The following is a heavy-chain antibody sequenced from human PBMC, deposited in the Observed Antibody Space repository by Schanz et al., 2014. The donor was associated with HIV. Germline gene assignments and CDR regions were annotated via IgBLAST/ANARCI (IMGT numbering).Heavy chain of an antibody. J-gene: IGHJ6*02. V-gene: IGHV1-18*01. CDR3: ARGARYGMDV. CDR2: ISAYNGKT. CDR1: GYIFTSNG. Sequence: QVQLVQSGAEVKKPGASVKVSCRASGYIFTSNGISWVRQAPGQGLEWMGWISAYNGKTNYERKVQAGVTRPTDTSTTPAYMELRSLRSDDTAVYYCARGARYGMDVWGQGTTVTVSS.